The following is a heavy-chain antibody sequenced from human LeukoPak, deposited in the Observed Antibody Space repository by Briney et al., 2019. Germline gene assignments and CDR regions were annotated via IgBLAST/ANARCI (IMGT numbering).Heavy chain of an antibody. Sequence: GGSLRLSCVASGFTFSNFEMTWVRQAPEKGLEWVSYISSSGSSKYYGDSVKGRFTISRDNAKNALYLRMNGLRAEDTAVYYCARDDADYFEYWGQGTLVTVSS. CDR3: ARDDADYFEY. V-gene: IGHV3-48*03. J-gene: IGHJ4*02. CDR2: ISSSGSSK. CDR1: GFTFSNFE.